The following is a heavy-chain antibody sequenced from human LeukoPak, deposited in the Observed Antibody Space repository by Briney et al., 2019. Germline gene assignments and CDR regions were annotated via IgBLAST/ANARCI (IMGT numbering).Heavy chain of an antibody. Sequence: GGSLRLSCAASGFTFSSYSMNWVRQAPGKGLEWVSYISSGATTTYYADSVKGRFTISRDNAKNSLYLQMNSLRVDDTAVYYCAKGTVGAKYWGQGTLVIVSS. V-gene: IGHV3-48*01. D-gene: IGHD1-26*01. CDR3: AKGTVGAKY. CDR2: ISSGATTT. CDR1: GFTFSSYS. J-gene: IGHJ4*02.